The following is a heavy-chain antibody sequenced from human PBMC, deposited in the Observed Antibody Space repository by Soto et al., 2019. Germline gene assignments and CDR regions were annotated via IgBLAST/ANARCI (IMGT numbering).Heavy chain of an antibody. Sequence: QVQLQESGPGLVKPSETLSLTCSVSGGSISDYYWSWIRQPPGKGPEWIAFISSSGRTDSNPSLSGRVTTSIDTPKSEISLRLTSVTAADTAVYYCAKHFDDYYGANLAFDPWGQGTLVTVSS. CDR1: GGSISDYY. CDR2: ISSSGRT. CDR3: AKHFDDYYGANLAFDP. D-gene: IGHD4-17*01. J-gene: IGHJ5*02. V-gene: IGHV4-59*03.